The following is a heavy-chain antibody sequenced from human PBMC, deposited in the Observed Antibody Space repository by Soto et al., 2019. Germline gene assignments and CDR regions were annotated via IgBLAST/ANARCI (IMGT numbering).Heavy chain of an antibody. D-gene: IGHD1-26*01. Sequence: SVKVSCKASGGTFSSYAISWVRQAPGQGLEWMGGIIPIFGTANYAQKFQGRVTITAVKSTSTAYMELSSLTSDDTAVYYCASPIGGSYNAFDIWGQGTMVTVSS. CDR2: IIPIFGTA. J-gene: IGHJ3*02. CDR3: ASPIGGSYNAFDI. V-gene: IGHV1-69*06. CDR1: GGTFSSYA.